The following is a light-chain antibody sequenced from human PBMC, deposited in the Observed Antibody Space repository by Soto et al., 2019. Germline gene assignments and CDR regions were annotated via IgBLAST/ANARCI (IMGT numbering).Light chain of an antibody. CDR3: QSYDSSLSADV. J-gene: IGLJ1*01. CDR2: GNS. Sequence: QSVLTQPPSVSGAPGQRVTISCTGSSSNIGAGFDVHWYQQLPGTAPKFLIYGNSNRPSGVPDRFSGSKSGTSASLAITGLQAEDEADYYCQSYDSSLSADVFGAGTKVTVL. CDR1: SSNIGAGFD. V-gene: IGLV1-40*01.